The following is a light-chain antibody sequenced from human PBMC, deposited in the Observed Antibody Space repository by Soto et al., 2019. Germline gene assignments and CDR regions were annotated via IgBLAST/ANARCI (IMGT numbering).Light chain of an antibody. CDR2: STS. J-gene: IGKJ4*01. CDR1: QSVGSGY. Sequence: EIVLTQSPGTLSLSPGERASLSCMASQSVGSGYLAWYQQKRGQPPRLLIYSTSSRATGIPDRFSGSASGTDFTLTISRLEPEDFAVYFCQHCDSSRLTFGGGTKVDIK. V-gene: IGKV3-20*01. CDR3: QHCDSSRLT.